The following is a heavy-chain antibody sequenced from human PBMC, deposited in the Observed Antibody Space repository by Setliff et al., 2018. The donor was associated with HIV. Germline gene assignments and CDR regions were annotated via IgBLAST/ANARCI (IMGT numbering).Heavy chain of an antibody. D-gene: IGHD2-15*01. CDR1: GHTFSNYD. Sequence: SVKVSCKASGHTFSNYDVIWVRRATGQGLEWMGWMNPNSGDTKYAQKLQGRVTMTTDTSTSTAYMELRSLRSDDTAVYYCARVYCSGGSCFTFDYWGQGTLVTVSS. CDR2: MNPNSGDT. J-gene: IGHJ4*02. CDR3: ARVYCSGGSCFTFDY. V-gene: IGHV1-18*01.